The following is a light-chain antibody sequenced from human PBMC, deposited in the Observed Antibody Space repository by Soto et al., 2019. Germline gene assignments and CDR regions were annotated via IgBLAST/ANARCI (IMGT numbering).Light chain of an antibody. J-gene: IGKJ4*01. CDR2: GAS. Sequence: EIVMTQSPATLSVSPGERATLSCRASQSVSNNLAWYQQKPGQAPRLLIYGASTRATDIPARFSGSGSGTEFTLTISSLHSEDFAVYYCQQYNNWPLTFGGGTKVEIK. CDR3: QQYNNWPLT. CDR1: QSVSNN. V-gene: IGKV3-15*01.